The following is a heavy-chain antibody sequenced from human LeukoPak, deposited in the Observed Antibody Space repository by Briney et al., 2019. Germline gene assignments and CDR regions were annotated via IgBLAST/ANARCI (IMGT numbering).Heavy chain of an antibody. J-gene: IGHJ4*02. V-gene: IGHV3-64*01. CDR1: GFTFSSCT. D-gene: IGHD2-2*01. CDR3: AREPVRNTYFDY. CDR2: ITDNGGST. Sequence: GRSLRLSCAASGFTFSSCTMHWVRQPPGKGLEYVSTITDNGGSTYYANSVKGRFTISRDNSKNTLYLQMGSLRAEDMAVYYCAREPVRNTYFDYWGQGTLVTVSS.